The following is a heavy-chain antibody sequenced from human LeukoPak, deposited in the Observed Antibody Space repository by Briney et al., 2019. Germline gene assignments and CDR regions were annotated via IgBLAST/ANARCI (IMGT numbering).Heavy chain of an antibody. Sequence: GASVKVSCKASGYSFNSQGMNWVRQAPGQGLEWMGWINTDSGNPTYAQGFTGRFVFSLDASVSAAYLQIRRLKAEDTAVYYCARVPFVVMGDTGNWFDPWGQGTLVTVSS. D-gene: IGHD2-8*01. CDR3: ARVPFVVMGDTGNWFDP. J-gene: IGHJ5*02. V-gene: IGHV7-4-1*01. CDR2: INTDSGNP. CDR1: GYSFNSQG.